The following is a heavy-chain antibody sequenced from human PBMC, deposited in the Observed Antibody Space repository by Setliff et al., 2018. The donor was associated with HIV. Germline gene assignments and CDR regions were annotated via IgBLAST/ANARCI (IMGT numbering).Heavy chain of an antibody. V-gene: IGHV3-48*03. J-gene: IGHJ4*02. D-gene: IGHD6-13*01. Sequence: GGSLRLSCAASGFTFSSYEMNWVRQAPGKGLEWVSYISSSGRTIYYADSVKGRFTISRDNAKNSVFLQMNSLRAEHTGVYYCATQTGFYNSHWYDYWGQGTMVTSSS. CDR1: GFTFSSYE. CDR3: ATQTGFYNSHWYDY. CDR2: ISSSGRTI.